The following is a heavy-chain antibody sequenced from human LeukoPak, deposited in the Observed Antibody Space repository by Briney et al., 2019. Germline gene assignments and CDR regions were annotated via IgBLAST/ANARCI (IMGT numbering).Heavy chain of an antibody. Sequence: GGSLRLSCAASGFTSSSYAMSWVRQAPGKGLEWVSAISGSGGSTYYADSVKGRFTISRDNSKNTLYLQMNSLRAEDTAVYYCAKDGIGYSSGWYTDYWGQGILVTVSS. J-gene: IGHJ4*02. V-gene: IGHV3-23*01. CDR1: GFTSSSYA. D-gene: IGHD6-19*01. CDR3: AKDGIGYSSGWYTDY. CDR2: ISGSGGST.